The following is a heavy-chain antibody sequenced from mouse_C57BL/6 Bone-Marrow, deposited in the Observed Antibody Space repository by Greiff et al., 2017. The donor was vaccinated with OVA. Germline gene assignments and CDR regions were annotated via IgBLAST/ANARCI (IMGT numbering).Heavy chain of an antibody. CDR1: GYTFTSYW. CDR2: IYPGSGST. CDR3: ARGQITTRDY. Sequence: QVQLKQPGAELVKPGASVKMSCKASGYTFTSYWITWVKQRPGQGLEWIGDIYPGSGSTNYNEKFKSKATLTVDTSSSTAYMQLSSLTSEASAVYYCARGQITTRDYWGQGTTLTVSS. V-gene: IGHV1-55*01. J-gene: IGHJ2*01. D-gene: IGHD2-4*01.